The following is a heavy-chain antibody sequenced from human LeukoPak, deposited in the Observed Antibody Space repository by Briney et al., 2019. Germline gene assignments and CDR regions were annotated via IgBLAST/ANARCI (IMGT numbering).Heavy chain of an antibody. CDR3: EREGRDGYKNYFDY. J-gene: IGHJ4*02. Sequence: GASVKVSCKASGYTFTGYYMHWVQQAPGQGLEWMGWINPNSGGTNYAQKFQGRVTMTRDTSISTAYMELSRLRSDDTAVYYCEREGRDGYKNYFDYWGQGTLVTVSS. D-gene: IGHD5-24*01. V-gene: IGHV1-2*02. CDR2: INPNSGGT. CDR1: GYTFTGYY.